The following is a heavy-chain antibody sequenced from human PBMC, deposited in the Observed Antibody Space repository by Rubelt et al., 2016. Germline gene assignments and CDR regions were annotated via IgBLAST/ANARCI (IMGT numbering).Heavy chain of an antibody. J-gene: IGHJ4*02. D-gene: IGHD2-15*01. Sequence: SWVRQAPGQGLEWMGRIIPILGIANYAQKFQGRVTITADKSTSTAYMELSSLRSEDTAVYYCARGGYCSGGNCYVRELDFWGQGTLVTVSS. CDR3: ARGGYCSGGNCYVRELDF. CDR2: IIPILGIA. V-gene: IGHV1-69*04.